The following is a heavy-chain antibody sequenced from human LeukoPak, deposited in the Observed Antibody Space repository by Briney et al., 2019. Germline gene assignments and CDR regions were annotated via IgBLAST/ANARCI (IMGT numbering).Heavy chain of an antibody. CDR3: AKDVGSGSFFDC. CDR1: GFTFSSYA. J-gene: IGHJ4*02. Sequence: GGSLRLSCAASGFTFSSYAMSWVRQAPGKGLGWVSAISGSGGSTYSADSAKGRFTISRDNSKNTLYLQMNSLRAEDTAVYYCAKDVGSGSFFDCWGQGTLVTVSS. D-gene: IGHD3-10*01. CDR2: ISGSGGST. V-gene: IGHV3-23*01.